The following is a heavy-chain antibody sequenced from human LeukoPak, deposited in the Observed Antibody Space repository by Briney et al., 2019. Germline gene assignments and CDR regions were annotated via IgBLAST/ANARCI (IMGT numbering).Heavy chain of an antibody. CDR2: ISSSSSNI. V-gene: IGHV3-21*01. CDR3: ARVGIVIVPAQPYYGMDV. CDR1: GFTFSSFS. J-gene: IGHJ6*02. D-gene: IGHD2-2*01. Sequence: PGGSLRLSCAASGFTFSSFSMNWVRQAPGKGLEWVSSISSSSSNIYYADSVKGRFTISRDNAKNSLYLQMNSLRAEDTAVYYCARVGIVIVPAQPYYGMDVWGQGTTVTVSS.